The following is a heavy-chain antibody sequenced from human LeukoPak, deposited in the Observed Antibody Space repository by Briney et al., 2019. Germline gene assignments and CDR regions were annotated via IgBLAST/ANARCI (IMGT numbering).Heavy chain of an antibody. CDR1: GGTFSSYA. Sequence: ASVNVSCKASGGTFSSYAISWVRQAPGQGLEWMGGIIPIFGTANYAQKFQGRVTITADESTSTAYMELSSLRSEDTAVYYCARGRCGGDCSYYYYGMDVWGQGTTVTVSS. V-gene: IGHV1-69*01. D-gene: IGHD2-21*02. CDR3: ARGRCGGDCSYYYYGMDV. J-gene: IGHJ6*02. CDR2: IIPIFGTA.